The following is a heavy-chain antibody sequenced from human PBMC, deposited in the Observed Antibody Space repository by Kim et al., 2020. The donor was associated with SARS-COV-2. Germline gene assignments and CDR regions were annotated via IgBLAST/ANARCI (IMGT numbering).Heavy chain of an antibody. D-gene: IGHD5-18*01. V-gene: IGHV3-11*06. Sequence: KCRVTISRDNAKNSRYLQMNSLRAEDTAVYYCARSAGIQLWLLTDAFDIWGQGTMVTVSS. CDR3: ARSAGIQLWLLTDAFDI. J-gene: IGHJ3*02.